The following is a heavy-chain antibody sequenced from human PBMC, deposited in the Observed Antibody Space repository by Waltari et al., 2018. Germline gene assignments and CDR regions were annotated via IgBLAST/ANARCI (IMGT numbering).Heavy chain of an antibody. CDR3: QRGDY. Sequence: EVQLVESGGGLVQPGGSLRFSCAASGFTFSKFWMSWARQASGKGLEWVANINQDGSGEYYVDSVKGRFTISRDNARNSLYLQMNSLRAEDTAVYYCQRGDYWGQGTLVTVSS. V-gene: IGHV3-7*04. CDR2: INQDGSGE. J-gene: IGHJ4*02. CDR1: GFTFSKFW.